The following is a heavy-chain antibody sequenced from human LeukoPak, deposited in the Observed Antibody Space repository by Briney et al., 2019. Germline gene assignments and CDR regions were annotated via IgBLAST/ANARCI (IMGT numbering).Heavy chain of an antibody. D-gene: IGHD2-15*01. CDR3: ARGKDCSGGTCYSYYYYGLDV. CDR1: GYIFTGFY. J-gene: IGHJ6*02. CDR2: INPNSGDT. Sequence: ASVKVSCKASGYIFTGFYIHWVRQAPGQGLEWMGWINPNSGDTKSAQKFQGRVTTTRDRSVTTAYMDLSRLKSDDTAVYYCARGKDCSGGTCYSYYYYGLDVWGQGTTVTVSS. V-gene: IGHV1-2*02.